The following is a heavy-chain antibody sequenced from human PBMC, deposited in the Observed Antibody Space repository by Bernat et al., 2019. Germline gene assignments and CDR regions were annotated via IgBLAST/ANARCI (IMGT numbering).Heavy chain of an antibody. D-gene: IGHD2-2*02. CDR2: ISSSSSYI. CDR3: ARDLNPYTAANYYYYYGMDV. CDR1: GFTFSSYS. V-gene: IGHV3-21*01. J-gene: IGHJ6*02. Sequence: EVQLVESVGGLVKPGGSLRLSCAASGFTFSSYSMNWVRQAPGKGLEWVSSISSSSSYIYYADSVKGRFTISRDNAKNSLYLQMNSLRAEDTAVYYCARDLNPYTAANYYYYYGMDVWGQGTTVTVSS.